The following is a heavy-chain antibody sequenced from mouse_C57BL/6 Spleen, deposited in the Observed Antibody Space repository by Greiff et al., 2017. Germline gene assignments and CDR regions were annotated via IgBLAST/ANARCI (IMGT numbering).Heavy chain of an antibody. CDR3: ARRLREAMDY. V-gene: IGHV1-19*01. CDR1: GYTFTDYY. Sequence: VQLQQSGPVLVKPGASVKMSCKASGYTFTDYYMNWVKQSHGKSLEWTGVINPYNGGTSYNQKFKGKATLTVDKSSSTAYMELNSLTSEDSAVYYCARRLREAMDYWGQGTSVTVSS. CDR2: INPYNGGT. D-gene: IGHD1-2*01. J-gene: IGHJ4*01.